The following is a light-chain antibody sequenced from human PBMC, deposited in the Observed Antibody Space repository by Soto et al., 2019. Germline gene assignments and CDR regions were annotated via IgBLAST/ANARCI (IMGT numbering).Light chain of an antibody. CDR2: EVS. Sequence: QSVLTQPPSASGSPGQSVTISCTGTSSDVGGYNYVSWYQQHPGKAPKLMIYEVSKRPSGVPDRFPGSKSGNTASLTVSGLQAEDEADYYCNSYADSNNLFVFGTGTKVTVL. CDR1: SSDVGGYNY. V-gene: IGLV2-8*01. J-gene: IGLJ1*01. CDR3: NSYADSNNLFV.